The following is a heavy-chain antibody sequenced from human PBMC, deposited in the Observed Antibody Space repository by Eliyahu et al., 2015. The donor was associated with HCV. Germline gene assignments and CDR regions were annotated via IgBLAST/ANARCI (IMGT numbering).Heavy chain of an antibody. J-gene: IGHJ4*02. D-gene: IGHD3-10*01. V-gene: IGHV3-33*01. CDR1: GFVFSSYG. CDR3: ARDPDYYGSRSYHGFDY. CDR2: IWYDGSTK. Sequence: QVQLVESGGGVVQPGRSLRLSCTASGFVFSSYGMHWVRQAPGKGLEWVALIWYDGSTKYNGDSVKGRFAISRDNSKNTLYLQINSLRAEDTAVYYCARDPDYYGSRSYHGFDYWGQGTLVTVSS.